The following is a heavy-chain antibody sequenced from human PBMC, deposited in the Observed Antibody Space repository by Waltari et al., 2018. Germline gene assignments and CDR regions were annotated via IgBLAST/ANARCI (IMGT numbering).Heavy chain of an antibody. Sequence: QVQLVESGGGVVHPGRSLRLSCEASGFTFSYFALLWVRQAPGKGLEWVAGISYDGSDEYYADSVRGRFTISRDDSKDTVNLQMNSLRPEDTAVYYCARDGPLQIQSWYSFDYWGQGTLVTVSS. J-gene: IGHJ4*02. D-gene: IGHD5-18*01. CDR2: ISYDGSDE. CDR1: GFTFSYFA. CDR3: ARDGPLQIQSWYSFDY. V-gene: IGHV3-30*07.